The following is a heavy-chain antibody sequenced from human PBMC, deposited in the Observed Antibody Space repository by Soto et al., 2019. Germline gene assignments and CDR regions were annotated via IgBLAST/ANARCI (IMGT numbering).Heavy chain of an antibody. V-gene: IGHV3-15*01. CDR2: IKTKSDGATT. Sequence: PGGSLRLSCAASGFTFSNAWMNWVRQAPGKGLEWVGRIKTKSDGATTDYAAPVKGRFTISRDDSRNTLYLQMNSLKAEDTAVHYCTALTGTTMALDYWGQGTLVTVSS. CDR3: TALTGTTMALDY. J-gene: IGHJ4*02. D-gene: IGHD1-7*01. CDR1: GFTFSNAW.